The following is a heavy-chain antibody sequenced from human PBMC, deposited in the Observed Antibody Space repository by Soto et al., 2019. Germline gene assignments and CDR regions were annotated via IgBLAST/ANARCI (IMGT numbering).Heavy chain of an antibody. V-gene: IGHV3-30*18. J-gene: IGHJ6*04. CDR2: ISYDGSNK. CDR3: AKALNVGGDSFHYYYGTAV. Sequence: QVQLVESGGGVVQPGRSLRLSCAASGFTFSSYGMHWVRQAPGKGLEWVAVISYDGSNKYYADSVKGRFTISRDNSKNTLSLERNRLRAEDTAMYYCAKALNVGGDSFHYYYGTAVWGEGTTVTVSS. D-gene: IGHD4-17*01. CDR1: GFTFSSYG.